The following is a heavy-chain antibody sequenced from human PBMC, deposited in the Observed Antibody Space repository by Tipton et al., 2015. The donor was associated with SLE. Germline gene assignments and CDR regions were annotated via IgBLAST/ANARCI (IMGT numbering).Heavy chain of an antibody. V-gene: IGHV4-61*02. J-gene: IGHJ5*02. CDR3: ARQGGRQWFDP. CDR1: GASISSGSYY. D-gene: IGHD3-16*01. CDR2: VYTSGST. Sequence: TLSLTCTVSGASISSGSYYWSWIRQPAGKGLEWIGRVYTSGSTNYNPSLKSRVTMSVDTSKNQFSLKLSSVTAADTAVYYCARQGGRQWFDPWGQGTLVTVSS.